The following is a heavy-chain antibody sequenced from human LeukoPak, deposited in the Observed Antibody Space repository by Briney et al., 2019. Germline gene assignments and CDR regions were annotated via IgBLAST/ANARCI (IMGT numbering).Heavy chain of an antibody. V-gene: IGHV3-11*04. J-gene: IGHJ6*02. Sequence: PGGSLRLSCAASRFTFSDYYMSWIRQAPGKGLEWVSYISSSGSTIYYADSVKGRFTISIDNSKNTLYLQMNSLRAEDTAVYYCARDLYVDIVAPSGMDVWGQGTTVTVSS. CDR3: ARDLYVDIVAPSGMDV. CDR2: ISSSGSTI. CDR1: RFTFSDYY. D-gene: IGHD5-12*01.